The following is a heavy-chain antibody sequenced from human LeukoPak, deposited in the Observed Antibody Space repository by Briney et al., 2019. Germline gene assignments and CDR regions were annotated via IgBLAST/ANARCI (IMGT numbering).Heavy chain of an antibody. CDR2: IIPIFGTA. CDR3: AISRAGWVVTYAFDI. V-gene: IGHV1-69*13. J-gene: IGHJ3*02. Sequence: SVKVSCKASGGTFSSYAISWVRQAPGQGLEWMGRIIPIFGTANYAQKFQGRVTITADESTSTAYMELSSLRSEDTAVYYCAISRAGWVVTYAFDIWGQGTMVTVSS. CDR1: GGTFSSYA. D-gene: IGHD2-21*02.